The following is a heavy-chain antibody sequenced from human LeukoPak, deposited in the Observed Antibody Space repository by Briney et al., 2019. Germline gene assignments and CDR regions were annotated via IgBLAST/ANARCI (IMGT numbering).Heavy chain of an antibody. CDR1: GFTFSSYT. D-gene: IGHD3-22*01. CDR2: IYSGGST. Sequence: GGSLRLSCAASGFTFSSYTMSWVRQAPGKGLEWVSVIYSGGSTYYADSVKGRFTISRDNSKNTLYLQMNSLRAEDTAVYYCAREGKDSSGYPWFDYWGQGTLVTVSS. CDR3: AREGKDSSGYPWFDY. V-gene: IGHV3-53*01. J-gene: IGHJ4*02.